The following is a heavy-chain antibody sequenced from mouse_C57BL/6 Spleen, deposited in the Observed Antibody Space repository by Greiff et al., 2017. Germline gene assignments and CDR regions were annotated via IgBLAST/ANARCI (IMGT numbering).Heavy chain of an antibody. CDR2: ISSGSSTI. Sequence: DVMLVESGGGLVKPGGSLKLSCAASGFTFSDYGMHWVRQAPEKGLEWVAYISSGSSTIYYADTVKGRFTISRDNAKNTLFLQMTSLRSEDTAMYYCARSRQLSAMDDWGKGPSVTVAS. D-gene: IGHD3-2*02. CDR3: ARSRQLSAMDD. V-gene: IGHV5-17*01. J-gene: IGHJ4*01. CDR1: GFTFSDYG.